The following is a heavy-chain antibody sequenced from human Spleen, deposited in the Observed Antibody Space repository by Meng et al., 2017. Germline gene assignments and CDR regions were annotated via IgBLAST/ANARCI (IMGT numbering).Heavy chain of an antibody. J-gene: IGHJ4*01. V-gene: IGHV3-15*01. Sequence: GESLKISCAGSGFTFSNAWMTWVRQAPGKGLEWIGRMKSNVDGGTVDYAAALEGRFFISRDDSKNMFYLQMNSLKTEDTAVYYCTGHTDYWAHGTLVTVSS. CDR1: GFTFSNAW. CDR2: MKSNVDGGTV. CDR3: TGHTDY.